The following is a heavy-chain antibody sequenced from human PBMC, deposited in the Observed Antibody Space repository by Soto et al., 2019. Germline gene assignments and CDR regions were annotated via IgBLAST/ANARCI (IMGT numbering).Heavy chain of an antibody. CDR1: GYTFTSYG. D-gene: IGHD2-21*02. J-gene: IGHJ5*02. CDR3: ARREVEGLVYCGGDCSCYNWFDP. CDR2: ISAYNGNT. Sequence: ASVKVSCKASGYTFTSYGISGVRQAPGQGLEWMGWISAYNGNTNYAQKLQGRVTMTTDTSTSTAYMELRSLRPDDTAVYYCARREVEGLVYCGGDCSCYNWFDPGGQGTMVNV. V-gene: IGHV1-18*01.